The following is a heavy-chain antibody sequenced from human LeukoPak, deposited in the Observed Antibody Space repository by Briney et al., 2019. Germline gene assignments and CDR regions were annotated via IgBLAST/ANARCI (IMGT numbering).Heavy chain of an antibody. CDR3: ASLSDRSGYGWVRY. CDR1: GGSFSGYY. V-gene: IGHV4-34*01. CDR2: INHSGST. Sequence: PSETLSLTCAVYGGSFSGYYWSWIRQPPGKGLEWIGEINHSGSTNYNPSLKSRVTISVDTSKNQFSLKLSSVTAADTAVYYCASLSDRSGYGWVRYWGQGTLVTVSS. J-gene: IGHJ4*02. D-gene: IGHD3-22*01.